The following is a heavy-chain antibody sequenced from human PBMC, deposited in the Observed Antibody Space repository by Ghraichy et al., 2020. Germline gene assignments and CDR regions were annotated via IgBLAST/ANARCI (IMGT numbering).Heavy chain of an antibody. CDR2: ISTSSSTI. CDR1: GFTFSSYS. V-gene: IGHV3-48*02. CDR3: AREGVYDFWSGYYSNDAFGI. D-gene: IGHD3-3*01. J-gene: IGHJ3*02. Sequence: LSLTCAASGFTFSSYSMNWVRQAPGKGLEWVSYISTSSSTIYYAASVKGRFTISRDNAKNSLYLQMNSLRDEDTAVYYCAREGVYDFWSGYYSNDAFGIWRQGPMV.